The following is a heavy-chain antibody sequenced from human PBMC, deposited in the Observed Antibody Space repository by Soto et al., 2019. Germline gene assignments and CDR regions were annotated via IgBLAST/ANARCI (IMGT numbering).Heavy chain of an antibody. J-gene: IGHJ5*02. CDR1: GGSISSYY. CDR2: IYYSGST. D-gene: IGHD3-10*01. CDR3: ARGSGDYEGWFDP. Sequence: QVQLQESGPGLVKPSETLSLTCTVSGGSISSYYWSWIRQPPGKGLEWIGYIYYSGSTNYNPSLHSRVNVSVDTSKNQFSLKLSSVTAADTAVYYCARGSGDYEGWFDPWGQGTLVTVSS. V-gene: IGHV4-59*08.